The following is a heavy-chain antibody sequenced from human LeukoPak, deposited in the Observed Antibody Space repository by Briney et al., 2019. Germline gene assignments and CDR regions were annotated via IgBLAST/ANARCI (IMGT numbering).Heavy chain of an antibody. CDR3: ARDGDMVRGVITFWFDP. D-gene: IGHD3-10*01. CDR2: INPSGGST. CDR1: GYTFTSYY. Sequence: ASVKVSCKASGYTFTSYYMHWVRQAPGQGLEWMGIINPSGGSTSYAQKFQGRVTMTRDTSTSTVYMELSSLRSEDTGVYYCARDGDMVRGVITFWFDPWGQGTLVTVSS. V-gene: IGHV1-46*01. J-gene: IGHJ5*02.